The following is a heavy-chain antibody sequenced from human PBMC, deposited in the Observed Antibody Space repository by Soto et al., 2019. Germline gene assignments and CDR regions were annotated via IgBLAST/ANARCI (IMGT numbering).Heavy chain of an antibody. CDR1: GFTFTNAW. Sequence: QLVESGGGLVTPWGSLRLSCAASGFTFTNAWLTWVRQAPWKGLEWVGRIIRNSDGGTTNYAAPVRGRFTISRDDSKATLFLQMNSLETEDTGVYYCTTEYFYYMDVWGKGTTVTVSS. V-gene: IGHV3-15*01. CDR3: TTEYFYYMDV. J-gene: IGHJ6*03. CDR2: IIRNSDGGTT.